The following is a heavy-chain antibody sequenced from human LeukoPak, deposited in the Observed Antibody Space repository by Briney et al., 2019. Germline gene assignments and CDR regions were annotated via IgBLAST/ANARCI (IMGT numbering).Heavy chain of an antibody. Sequence: GGSLRLSCAASGFTFSSYWMSWVRQAPGKGLEWVANIRQDGSEKYYVDSVKGRFTISRDNAKNSLYLQMNSLRAEDTAVYYCARDHYSSGWYQYYFDYWGQGTLVTVSS. CDR1: GFTFSSYW. CDR3: ARDHYSSGWYQYYFDY. J-gene: IGHJ4*02. CDR2: IRQDGSEK. D-gene: IGHD6-19*01. V-gene: IGHV3-7*01.